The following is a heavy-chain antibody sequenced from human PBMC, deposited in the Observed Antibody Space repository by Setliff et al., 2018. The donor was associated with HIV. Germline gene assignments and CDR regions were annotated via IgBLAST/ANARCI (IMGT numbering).Heavy chain of an antibody. D-gene: IGHD6-19*01. CDR1: GYSFTGDY. CDR2: INPNSGDT. J-gene: IGHJ5*02. V-gene: IGHV1-2*02. CDR3: ASSVAGSGPNWFDP. Sequence: ASVKVSCKASGYSFTGDYIHWVRQARGQGFEWMGWINPNSGDTQYGQDFQGRVTISVDTSKNQFSLKLSSVTAADTAVYYCASSVAGSGPNWFDPWGQGTLVTVSS.